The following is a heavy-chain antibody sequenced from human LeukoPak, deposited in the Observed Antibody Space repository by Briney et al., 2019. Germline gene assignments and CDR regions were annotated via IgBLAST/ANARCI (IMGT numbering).Heavy chain of an antibody. CDR2: IYTSGST. CDR1: GGSISRGSYY. CDR3: ASHTDYYYYYYMDV. V-gene: IGHV4-61*02. Sequence: SETLSLTCTVSGGSISRGSYYWSSIRQPAEKGLEWVGRIYTSGSTNYNPSLKSRVTISVDTSKNQFSLKLSSVTAADTAVYYCASHTDYYYYYYMDVWGKGTTVTVSS. J-gene: IGHJ6*03.